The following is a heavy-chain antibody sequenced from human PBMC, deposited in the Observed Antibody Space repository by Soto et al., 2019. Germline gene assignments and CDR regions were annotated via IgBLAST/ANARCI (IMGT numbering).Heavy chain of an antibody. V-gene: IGHV4-34*01. Sequence: SEALSLTCAVYGGSFSGYYWSWIRQPPGKGLEWIGEINHSGSTNYNPSLKSRVTISVDTSKNQFSLKLSSVTAADTAVYYCARRNLLLWFGELSGNYFDYWGQGTLVTVSS. CDR1: GGSFSGYY. CDR3: ARRNLLLWFGELSGNYFDY. CDR2: INHSGST. J-gene: IGHJ4*02. D-gene: IGHD3-10*01.